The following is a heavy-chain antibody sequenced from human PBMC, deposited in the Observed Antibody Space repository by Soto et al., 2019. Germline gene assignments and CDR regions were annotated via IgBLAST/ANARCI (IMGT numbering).Heavy chain of an antibody. Sequence: SETLSLTCTVSGVSISSSSYYWGWIRQPPGKGLEWIGSIYYSGSTYYNPSLKSRVTISVDTSKNQFSLKLSSVTAADTAVYYCARRKVLVAAAGSDFDYWGQGTLVTVSS. CDR3: ARRKVLVAAAGSDFDY. D-gene: IGHD6-13*01. V-gene: IGHV4-39*01. J-gene: IGHJ4*02. CDR2: IYYSGST. CDR1: GVSISSSSYY.